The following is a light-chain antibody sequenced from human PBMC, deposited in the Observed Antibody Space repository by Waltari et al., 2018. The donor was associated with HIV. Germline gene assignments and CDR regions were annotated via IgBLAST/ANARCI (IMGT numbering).Light chain of an antibody. V-gene: IGKV1-39*01. Sequence: DIYMTQSPSSLSASVADRVTTTCRASQTINHFLNWYQQKPGRSPKLLIYAASNLQSGVPSRFSGNGSGTDFSLIISSLQPEDFATYYCQQSYKTPFTFGPGTKVDVK. CDR2: AAS. CDR1: QTINHF. J-gene: IGKJ3*01. CDR3: QQSYKTPFT.